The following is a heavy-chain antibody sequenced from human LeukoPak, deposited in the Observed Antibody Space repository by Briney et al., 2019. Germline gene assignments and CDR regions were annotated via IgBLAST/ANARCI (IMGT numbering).Heavy chain of an antibody. CDR2: ISGGGGTI. CDR1: RFTFSDYY. CDR3: ARVHRTGYFPRYYYYYMDV. D-gene: IGHD3-9*01. V-gene: IGHV3-11*01. J-gene: IGHJ6*03. Sequence: GGSLRLSCAASRFTFSDYYMSWIRQAPGKGLEWVSHISGGGGTIHYADSVKGRFTISRDNAKNSLFLQMNSLRAEDTAVYYCARVHRTGYFPRYYYYYMDVWGKGTTVTVSS.